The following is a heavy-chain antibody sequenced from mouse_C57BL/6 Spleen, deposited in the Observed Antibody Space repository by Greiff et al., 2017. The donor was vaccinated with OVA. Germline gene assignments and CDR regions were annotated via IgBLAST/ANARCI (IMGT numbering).Heavy chain of an antibody. Sequence: EVQLQESGPGMVKPSQSLSLTCTVTGYSITSGYDWHWIRHFPGNKLEWMGYISYSGSTNYNPSLKSRISITHDTSKNHFFLKLNSVTTEDTATYYCARGGDTYYFDYWGQGTTLTVSS. V-gene: IGHV3-1*01. CDR3: ARGGDTYYFDY. CDR1: GYSITSGYD. CDR2: ISYSGST. D-gene: IGHD3-3*01. J-gene: IGHJ2*01.